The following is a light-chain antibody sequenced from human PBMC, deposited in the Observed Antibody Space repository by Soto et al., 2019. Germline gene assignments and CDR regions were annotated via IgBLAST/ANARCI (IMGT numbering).Light chain of an antibody. Sequence: EIVLTQSPGTLSLSPGERATLSCRASQSVSNNYLAWYQQKAGKAPRLLIYDASTLQSGVPSRFSGSGSGTEFSLTISSLQPDEFATYYCQCYSSYPWTFGQGTKVDIK. V-gene: IGKV3-20*01. CDR3: QCYSSYPWT. J-gene: IGKJ1*01. CDR2: DAS. CDR1: QSVSNNY.